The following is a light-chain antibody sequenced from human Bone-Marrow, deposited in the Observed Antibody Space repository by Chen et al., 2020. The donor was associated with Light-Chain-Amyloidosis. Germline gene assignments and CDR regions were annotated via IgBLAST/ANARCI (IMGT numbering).Light chain of an antibody. CDR1: SSNIGSNY. V-gene: IGLV1-47*01. J-gene: IGLJ3*02. CDR3: AAWDDTLSGPV. CDR2: KNN. Sequence: QSVLTQPPSASGTPGPRVTISSSGGSSNIGSNYVYWYRQLPGTAPQLLIYKNNQRPSGVPDRFSGSKSGTSASLAISGVRSEDEADYHCAAWDDTLSGPVFGGGTKVTVL.